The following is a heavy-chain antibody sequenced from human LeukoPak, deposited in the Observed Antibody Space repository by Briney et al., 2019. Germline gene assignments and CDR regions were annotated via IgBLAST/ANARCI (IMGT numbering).Heavy chain of an antibody. V-gene: IGHV1-2*02. Sequence: ASVKVSCKASGYTFTGYYMHWVRQAPGQGLEWMGWINPNSGGTNYAQKFQGRVTMTRDTSISTAYMELSRLRSDDTAVYYCARGLAVARSARDAFDIWGQGTMVTVSS. CDR2: INPNSGGT. D-gene: IGHD2-21*01. CDR3: ARGLAVARSARDAFDI. J-gene: IGHJ3*02. CDR1: GYTFTGYY.